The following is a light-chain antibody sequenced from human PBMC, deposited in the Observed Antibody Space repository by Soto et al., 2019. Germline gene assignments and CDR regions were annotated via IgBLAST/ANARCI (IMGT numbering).Light chain of an antibody. J-gene: IGLJ3*02. Sequence: QSALTQPASVSGSAGQSITISCSGTMRDVGAYNLVSCYQQHPGTAPKLIIYEVRTRPSRISSRFSGSRSGNPASLTISGLQSEDEGDYYCSAYTARSTLVFGGGTKVTVL. CDR3: SAYTARSTLV. V-gene: IGLV2-14*01. CDR1: MRDVGAYNL. CDR2: EVR.